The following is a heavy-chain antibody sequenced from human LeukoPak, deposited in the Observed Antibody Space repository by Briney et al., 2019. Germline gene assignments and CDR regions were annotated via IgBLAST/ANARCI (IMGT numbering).Heavy chain of an antibody. J-gene: IGHJ4*02. CDR1: GGSFSGYY. CDR2: INHSGST. V-gene: IGHV4-34*01. D-gene: IGHD5-24*01. Sequence: SETLSLTCAVYGGSFSGYYWSWIRQPPGRGREWIGEINHSGSTNYNPSLKSRATISVDTSKNQFSLKLSSVTAADTAVYYCARVGRDGYNWTFDYWGQGTLVTVSS. CDR3: ARVGRDGYNWTFDY.